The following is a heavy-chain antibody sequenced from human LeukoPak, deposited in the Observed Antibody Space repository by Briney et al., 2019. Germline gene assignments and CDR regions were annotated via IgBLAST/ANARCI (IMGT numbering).Heavy chain of an antibody. V-gene: IGHV3-23*01. CDR1: GFTFSSCA. J-gene: IGHJ4*02. CDR3: AKSLVRGVIILDFDY. Sequence: GGSLRLSCVASGFTFSSCAMTWVRQAPGKGLEWVSAISGSGGTTYYADSVKGRFTISRDNSKNTLYLQMNSLRAEDTAVYYCAKSLVRGVIILDFDYWGQGTLVTVSS. CDR2: ISGSGGTT. D-gene: IGHD3-10*01.